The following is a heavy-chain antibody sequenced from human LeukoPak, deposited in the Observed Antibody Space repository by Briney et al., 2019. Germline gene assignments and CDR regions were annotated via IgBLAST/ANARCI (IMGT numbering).Heavy chain of an antibody. CDR3: AKDGNPYYDFWSGYSEALGY. D-gene: IGHD3-3*01. V-gene: IGHV3-48*01. J-gene: IGHJ4*02. Sequence: GGSLRLSCAASGFTFSSYSMNWVRQAPGKGLEWVSYISSSSSTIYYADSVKGRFTISRDNSKNTLYLQMNSLRAEDTAVYYCAKDGNPYYDFWSGYSEALGYWGQGTLVTVSS. CDR2: ISSSSSTI. CDR1: GFTFSSYS.